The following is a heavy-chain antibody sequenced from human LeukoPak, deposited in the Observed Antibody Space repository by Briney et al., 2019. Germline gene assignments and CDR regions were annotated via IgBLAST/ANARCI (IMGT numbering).Heavy chain of an antibody. CDR1: GGSISSYY. V-gene: IGHV4-59*12. CDR2: MYYSGST. CDR3: ARGHYGGNSDY. J-gene: IGHJ4*02. Sequence: SETLSLTCTVSGGSISSYYWNWVRQPPGKGLEWIGYMYYSGSTNYNPSLKSRVTISVDTSKNQFSLKLSTVTAADTAVYYCARGHYGGNSDYRGQGTLVTVSS. D-gene: IGHD4-23*01.